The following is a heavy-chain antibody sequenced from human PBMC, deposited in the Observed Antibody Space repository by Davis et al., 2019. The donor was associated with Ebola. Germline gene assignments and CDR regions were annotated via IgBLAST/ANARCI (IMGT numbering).Heavy chain of an antibody. D-gene: IGHD1-26*01. CDR2: IRYDGSNN. CDR3: ARDQEKWELLGVGWFDP. Sequence: GGSLRLSCAASGFTFSSSGMHWVRQAPGKGLEWVAFIRYDGSNNYYADSVKGRFTISRDNSKNTLYLQMNSRRAEDTAVYYCARDQEKWELLGVGWFDPWGQGTLVTVSS. V-gene: IGHV3-30*02. CDR1: GFTFSSSG. J-gene: IGHJ5*02.